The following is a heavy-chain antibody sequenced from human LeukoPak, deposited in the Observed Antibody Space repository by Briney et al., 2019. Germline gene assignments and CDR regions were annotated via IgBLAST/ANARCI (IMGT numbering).Heavy chain of an antibody. CDR3: ATANIWQQLGAFDI. Sequence: GASVKVSCKVSGYTLTELSMHWVRQAPGKGLEWMGGFDPEDGETIYAQKFQGRVTMTEDTSTDTAYMELSSLRSEDTAVYYCATANIWQQLGAFDIWGQGTMVTVSS. D-gene: IGHD6-13*01. CDR1: GYTLTELS. CDR2: FDPEDGET. J-gene: IGHJ3*02. V-gene: IGHV1-24*01.